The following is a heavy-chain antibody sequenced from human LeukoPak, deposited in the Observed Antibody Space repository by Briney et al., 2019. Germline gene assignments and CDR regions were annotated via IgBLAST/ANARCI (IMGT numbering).Heavy chain of an antibody. Sequence: GSLRLSCAASGFTVSSNYMSWVRQPPGKGLEWIGSIYYSGSTYYKSSLKSRVTISVDTSKNQFSLKLTSVTAADTALYYCASLRERSYYARGFDYWGQGTLVTVSS. J-gene: IGHJ4*02. CDR3: ASLRERSYYARGFDY. CDR1: GFTVSSNY. D-gene: IGHD1-26*01. V-gene: IGHV4-39*01. CDR2: IYYSGST.